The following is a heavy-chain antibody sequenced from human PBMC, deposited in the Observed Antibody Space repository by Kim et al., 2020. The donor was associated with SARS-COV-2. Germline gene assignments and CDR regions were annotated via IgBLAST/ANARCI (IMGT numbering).Heavy chain of an antibody. V-gene: IGHV3-21*01. CDR2: ISSSSSYI. Sequence: GGSLRLSCAASGFTFSSYSMNWVRQAPGKGLEWVSSISSSSSYIYYADSVKGRFTISRDNAKNSLYLQMNSLRAEDTAVYYCARLHCSSTSCYLRRPTDYYFHYYGMVVWGQRAPVTVS. CDR3: ARLHCSSTSCYLRRPTDYYFHYYGMVV. D-gene: IGHD2-2*01. J-gene: IGHJ6*02. CDR1: GFTFSSYS.